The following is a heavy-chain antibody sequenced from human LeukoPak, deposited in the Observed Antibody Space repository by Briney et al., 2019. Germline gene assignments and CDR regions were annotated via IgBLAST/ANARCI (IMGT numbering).Heavy chain of an antibody. Sequence: GGSLRLSCAASGFTFTTYWMAWVRQAPGKGLEWVANIKQDGSEAVYADSVRGRFTISRDNAKNSLYLQMNSLRVEDTAVYYCSNGIYDRSYWGQGTLVTVSS. J-gene: IGHJ4*02. D-gene: IGHD2-8*01. CDR1: GFTFTTYW. CDR3: SNGIYDRSY. V-gene: IGHV3-7*01. CDR2: IKQDGSEA.